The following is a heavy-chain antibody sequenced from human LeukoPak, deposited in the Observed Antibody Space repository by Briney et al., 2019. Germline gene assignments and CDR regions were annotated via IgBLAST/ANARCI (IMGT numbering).Heavy chain of an antibody. CDR1: GFTFSTEW. D-gene: IGHD1-26*01. J-gene: IGHJ6*03. Sequence: GGSLRLSCAASGFTFSTEWMHWVRQVPGKGLVWVARINSDGSGTSYADSVKGRFTISRDNAKNTVDLQMNSLRAEDTAVYYCSRDRSGAHYYMDVWGRGTTVTVSS. CDR3: SRDRSGAHYYMDV. CDR2: INSDGSGT. V-gene: IGHV3-74*01.